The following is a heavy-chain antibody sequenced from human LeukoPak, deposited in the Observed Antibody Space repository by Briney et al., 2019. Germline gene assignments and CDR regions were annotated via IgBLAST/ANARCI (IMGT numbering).Heavy chain of an antibody. CDR2: INGDGSST. Sequence: GGSLRLSCGATGFTISSYWMHWVRQAPGKGLVWVSRINGDGSSTTYADSVKGRFTISRDNAKNSLYLQMNSLRAEDTAVYYCAREFFGYWGQGTLVTVSS. CDR1: GFTISSYW. CDR3: AREFFGY. D-gene: IGHD3-3*01. V-gene: IGHV3-74*03. J-gene: IGHJ4*02.